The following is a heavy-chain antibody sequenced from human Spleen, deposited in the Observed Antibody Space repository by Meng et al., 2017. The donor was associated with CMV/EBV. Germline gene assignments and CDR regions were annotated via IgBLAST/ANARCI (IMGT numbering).Heavy chain of an antibody. V-gene: IGHV3-23*01. J-gene: IGHJ6*02. Sequence: GESLKISCAASGFTFSSYAMSWVRQAPGKGLEWVSAISGSGGSTYYADSVKGRFTISRDNSKNTLYLQMNSLRAEDTAVYYCAKEVGMIPPYGMDVWGQGTTVTVSS. CDR1: GFTFSSYA. CDR3: AKEVGMIPPYGMDV. CDR2: ISGSGGST. D-gene: IGHD3-16*01.